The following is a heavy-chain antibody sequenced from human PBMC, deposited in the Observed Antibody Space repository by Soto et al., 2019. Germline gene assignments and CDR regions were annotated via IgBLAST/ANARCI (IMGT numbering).Heavy chain of an antibody. D-gene: IGHD3-22*01. V-gene: IGHV4-59*02. CDR1: GGSVSTYY. CDR2: IYYSGSI. J-gene: IGHJ4*02. Sequence: SETLSLTCTVSGGSVSTYYWSWTRQPPGKGLEWIGYIYYSGSISYNPSLRSRLTISVDTSKNQFSLRLTSVTAADTAVYYCAREDSSGYKVFDYWGQGTLVTVSS. CDR3: AREDSSGYKVFDY.